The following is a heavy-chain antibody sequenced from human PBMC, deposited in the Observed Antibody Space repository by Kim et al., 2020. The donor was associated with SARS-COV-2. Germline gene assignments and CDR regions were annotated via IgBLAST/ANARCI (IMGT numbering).Heavy chain of an antibody. V-gene: IGHV3-48*04. D-gene: IGHD4-17*01. J-gene: IGHJ4*01. Sequence: GGSLRLSCAASGFTFSSYSMNWVRQAPGKGLEWVSYIRSSSTIYYADSVKGRFTISRDNAKNSLYLQMNSLRAEDTAVYYCARATGRWHNYGDFSFAYWG. CDR1: GFTFSSYS. CDR3: ARATGRWHNYGDFSFAY. CDR2: IRSSSTI.